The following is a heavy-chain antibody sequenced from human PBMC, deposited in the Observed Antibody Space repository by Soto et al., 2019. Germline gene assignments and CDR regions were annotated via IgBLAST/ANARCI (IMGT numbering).Heavy chain of an antibody. CDR3: AKERSTTYYDYVWGSPNWFDP. CDR2: ISGSGGST. D-gene: IGHD3-16*01. V-gene: IGHV3-23*01. Sequence: ETLSLTCAVYGGSFSGYYWSWVRQAPGKGLEWVSAISGSGGSTYYADSVKGRFTISRDNSKNTLYLQMNSLRAEDTAVYYCAKERSTTYYDYVWGSPNWFDPWGQGTLVTVSS. J-gene: IGHJ5*02. CDR1: GGSFSGYY.